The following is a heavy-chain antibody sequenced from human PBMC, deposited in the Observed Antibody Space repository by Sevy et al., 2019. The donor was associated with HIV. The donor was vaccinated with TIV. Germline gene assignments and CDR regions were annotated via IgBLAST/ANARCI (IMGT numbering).Heavy chain of an antibody. Sequence: GGSLRLSCAASGLTFSSYGMHWVRQAPGKGLEWVALIWYDGSNKYYADSVKGRFTISRDNSKNTLYLQMNSLRAEDTAVYYCAREGIAAAGTTGFDYWGQGTLVTVSS. J-gene: IGHJ4*02. CDR2: IWYDGSNK. V-gene: IGHV3-33*08. D-gene: IGHD6-13*01. CDR3: AREGIAAAGTTGFDY. CDR1: GLTFSSYG.